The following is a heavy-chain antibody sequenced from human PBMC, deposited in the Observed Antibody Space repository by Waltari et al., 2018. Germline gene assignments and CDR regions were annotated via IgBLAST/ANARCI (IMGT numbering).Heavy chain of an antibody. J-gene: IGHJ4*02. V-gene: IGHV7-4-1*02. Sequence: QVQLVQSGSEFKKPGASVKVSCMASGYPFTSYAMKCVRQATGQGLEWMGWINTNTGNPTYAQGFTGRFVFSLDTSVSTAYLQISSLKAEDTAVYYCARAGQWLVPDYFDYWGQGTLVTVSS. D-gene: IGHD6-19*01. CDR1: GYPFTSYA. CDR2: INTNTGNP. CDR3: ARAGQWLVPDYFDY.